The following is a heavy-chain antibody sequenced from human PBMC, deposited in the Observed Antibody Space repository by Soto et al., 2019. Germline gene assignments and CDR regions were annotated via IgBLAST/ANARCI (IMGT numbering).Heavy chain of an antibody. CDR2: INQDGSDQ. J-gene: IGHJ5*02. CDR3: ATSMRHTLNP. V-gene: IGHV3-7*01. Sequence: EVQVVESGGGLVQPGGSLRLSCAASGFTFSSHWMTWVRQVPGKGLEWVANINQDGSDQYYVDSVKGRFTISRDNAKNSLCLHMNSLRVEDTSVYYCATSMRHTLNPWGQGTLVTVS. D-gene: IGHD2-8*01. CDR1: GFTFSSHW.